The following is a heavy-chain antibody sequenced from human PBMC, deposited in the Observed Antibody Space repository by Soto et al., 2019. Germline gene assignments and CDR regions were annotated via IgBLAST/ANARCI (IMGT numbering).Heavy chain of an antibody. CDR1: GGSISSYY. CDR3: ARDGYYDSSGNDAFDI. CDR2: IHYSGIT. D-gene: IGHD3-22*01. V-gene: IGHV4-59*01. Sequence: QVQLQESVPGLVKPSETLSLTCTVSGGSISSYYWNWIRQPPGKGLEWIGYIHYSGITNYKPSLKIRVSKSVDAFKYPFTLKLSSVTAADTAVYYCARDGYYDSSGNDAFDIWGQGTMVTVSS. J-gene: IGHJ3*02.